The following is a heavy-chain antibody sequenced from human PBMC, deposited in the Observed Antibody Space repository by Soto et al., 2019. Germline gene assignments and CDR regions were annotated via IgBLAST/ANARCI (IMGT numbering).Heavy chain of an antibody. Sequence: EVQLVESAGGLVKPGGSLRLSCVASGFSFNEAWMNWVHQAPGEGLEWVGRIKTSAGGGATDYAAPVQGRFTISRDDSKNALYLHMNSLRTEDTAIYYCTTGSVEGIWGQGTTVTVSS. CDR1: GFSFNEAW. J-gene: IGHJ6*02. V-gene: IGHV3-15*07. CDR3: TTGSVEGI. D-gene: IGHD2-15*01. CDR2: IKTSAGGGAT.